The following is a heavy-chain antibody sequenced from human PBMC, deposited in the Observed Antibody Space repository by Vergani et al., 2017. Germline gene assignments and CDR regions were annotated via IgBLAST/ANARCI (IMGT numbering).Heavy chain of an antibody. CDR1: GFTFSDFS. D-gene: IGHD2-8*01. CDR2: IGSSGPYI. V-gene: IGHV3-21*06. CDR3: ARDCTSGGCPDNYGMDV. Sequence: VQQVESGGGLVKPGGSLRLSCAASGFTFSDFSMSWVRQAPGKGLEWVAFIGSSGPYINYADSVKGRFIISRDNTNNSLFLQLRSLRAEDAAVYYCARDCTSGGCPDNYGMDVWGQGATVTVSS. J-gene: IGHJ6*02.